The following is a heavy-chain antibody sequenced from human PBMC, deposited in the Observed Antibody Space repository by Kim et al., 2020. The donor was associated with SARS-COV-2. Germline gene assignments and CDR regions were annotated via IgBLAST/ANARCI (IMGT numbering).Heavy chain of an antibody. CDR2: IYYSGST. CDR3: ARLTYYYDSSGPLGAFDI. CDR1: GGSISSYY. D-gene: IGHD3-22*01. V-gene: IGHV4-59*08. Sequence: SETLSLTCTVSGGSISSYYWSWIRQPPGKGLEWIGYIYYSGSTNYNPSLKSRVTISVDTSKNQFSLKLSSVTAADTAVYYCARLTYYYDSSGPLGAFDIGGQGTMVTVSS. J-gene: IGHJ3*02.